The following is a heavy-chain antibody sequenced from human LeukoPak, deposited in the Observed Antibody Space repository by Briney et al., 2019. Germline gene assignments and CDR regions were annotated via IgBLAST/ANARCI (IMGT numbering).Heavy chain of an antibody. CDR3: ARGYGDRSLYYYYGMDV. D-gene: IGHD4-17*01. V-gene: IGHV4-39*07. CDR1: RGSISGSSYY. Sequence: SETLSLTCTVSRGSISGSSYYWGWIRQPPGKGLEWIGSIYYSGSTYYNPSLKSRVTISVDTSKNQFSLKLSSVTAADTAVYYCARGYGDRSLYYYYGMDVWGQGTTVTVSS. J-gene: IGHJ6*02. CDR2: IYYSGST.